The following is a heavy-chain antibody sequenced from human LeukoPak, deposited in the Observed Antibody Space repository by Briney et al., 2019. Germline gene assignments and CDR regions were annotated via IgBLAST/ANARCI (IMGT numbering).Heavy chain of an antibody. D-gene: IGHD2-2*01. CDR1: GFTVSSNY. V-gene: IGHV3-21*01. Sequence: SGGSLRLSCAASGFTVSSNYMSWVRQAPGKGLEWVSSITGSSSYIYYADSVKGRFTISRDNAKNSLYLQMNSLRAEDTAVYYCARVVGYCSSTSCYLAGEPPYYYMDVWGKGTTVTVSS. CDR2: ITGSSSYI. J-gene: IGHJ6*03. CDR3: ARVVGYCSSTSCYLAGEPPYYYMDV.